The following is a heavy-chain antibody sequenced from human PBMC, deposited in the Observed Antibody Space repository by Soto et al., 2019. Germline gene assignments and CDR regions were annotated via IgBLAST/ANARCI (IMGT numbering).Heavy chain of an antibody. D-gene: IGHD6-13*01. V-gene: IGHV1-69*13. J-gene: IGHJ4*02. CDR3: AREGSRDSSSWYTF. CDR1: GGTFSSYA. CDR2: IIPIFGTA. Sequence: SVKVSCKASGGTFSSYAISWVRQAPGQGLEWMGGIIPIFGTANYAQKFQGRVTITADESTSTAYMELSSLRSEDTAVYYCAREGSRDSSSWYTFWGQGTLVTVSA.